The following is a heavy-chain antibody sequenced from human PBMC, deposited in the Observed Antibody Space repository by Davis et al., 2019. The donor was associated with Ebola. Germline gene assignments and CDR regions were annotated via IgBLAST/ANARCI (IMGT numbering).Heavy chain of an antibody. CDR2: IVVGSGNT. Sequence: AASVKVSCKASGFTFTSSAVQWVRQARGQRLEWIGWIVVGSGNTNYAQKFQERVTITRDMSTSTAYMELSSLRSEDTAVYYSAADREEDVGGKSRGRQKDYGYDYYGMDVWGKGTTVTVSS. V-gene: IGHV1-58*01. CDR1: GFTFTSSA. J-gene: IGHJ6*04. D-gene: IGHD4/OR15-4a*01. CDR3: AADREEDVGGKSRGRQKDYGYDYYGMDV.